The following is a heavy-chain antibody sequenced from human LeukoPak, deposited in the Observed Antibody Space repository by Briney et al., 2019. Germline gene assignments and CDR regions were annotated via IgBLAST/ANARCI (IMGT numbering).Heavy chain of an antibody. D-gene: IGHD5-24*01. CDR3: AREGRIGYNKDYDA. CDR1: GYTFTSYG. CDR2: IKPNSGGT. J-gene: IGHJ5*02. V-gene: IGHV1-2*02. Sequence: GASVKVSCKASGYTFTSYGISWVRQAPGQGLEWMGWIKPNSGGTDYAQKFQGRVTITRDTSINTAYMELSGLTSDDTAVYYCAREGRIGYNKDYDAWGQGTLVTVSS.